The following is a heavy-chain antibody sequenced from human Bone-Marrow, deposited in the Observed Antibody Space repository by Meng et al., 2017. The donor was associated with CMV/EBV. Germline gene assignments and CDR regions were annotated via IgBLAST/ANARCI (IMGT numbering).Heavy chain of an antibody. D-gene: IGHD3-16*01. V-gene: IGHV1-8*03. CDR3: AADFIRLRYYYYGMDV. CDR2: MNPNSGNT. CDR1: GYTFTSYD. J-gene: IGHJ6*02. Sequence: ASVKVSCKASGYTFTSYDINWVRQATGQGLEWMGWMNPNSGNTGYAQKFQGRVTITRNTSISTAYMELSSLRSEDTAVYYCAADFIRLRYYYYGMDVWGQGTTVTVSS.